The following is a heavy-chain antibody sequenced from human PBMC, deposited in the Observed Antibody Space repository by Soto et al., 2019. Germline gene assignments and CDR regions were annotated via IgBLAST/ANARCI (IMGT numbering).Heavy chain of an antibody. Sequence: GGSLRLSCAASGFTFRSYGMHWVRQAPGKGLEWVAFIWYDGSNKYYADSVKGRFTISRDNSKNTIYLQMNSLRAEDTAVYYCARDPPDDSSGYYSFDYWGQGTLVTVSS. CDR2: IWYDGSNK. J-gene: IGHJ4*02. CDR3: ARDPPDDSSGYYSFDY. D-gene: IGHD3-22*01. V-gene: IGHV3-33*01. CDR1: GFTFRSYG.